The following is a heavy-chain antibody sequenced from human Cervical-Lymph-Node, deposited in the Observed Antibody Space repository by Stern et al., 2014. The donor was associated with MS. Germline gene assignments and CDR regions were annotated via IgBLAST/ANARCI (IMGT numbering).Heavy chain of an antibody. V-gene: IGHV3-15*01. CDR3: TTPLAFNAPFDY. CDR2: IRGKTDGGTR. Sequence: EVQLVESGGGLVKPGGSLRLSCATSGFTFSNAWMTWVRQAPGKGLAWVGRIRGKTDGGTRDYATPVQGRFTISRDDSSNTVYLQMNSLKTEDTAVYYCTTPLAFNAPFDYWGQGTLVTVSS. D-gene: IGHD3-3*02. CDR1: GFTFSNAW. J-gene: IGHJ4*02.